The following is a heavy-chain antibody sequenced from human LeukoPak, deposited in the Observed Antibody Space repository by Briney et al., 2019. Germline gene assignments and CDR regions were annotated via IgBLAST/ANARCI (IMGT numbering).Heavy chain of an antibody. Sequence: GGSLRLSCAASGFTFSSYDMHWVRQATGKDLEWVSAIGTAGDTYYPGSVEGRFTISRENAKNSLYLQMNSLRAGDTAVYYCAREVGTTSGNWFDPWGQGTLVTVSS. CDR1: GFTFSSYD. J-gene: IGHJ5*02. V-gene: IGHV3-13*01. D-gene: IGHD1-7*01. CDR3: AREVGTTSGNWFDP. CDR2: IGTAGDT.